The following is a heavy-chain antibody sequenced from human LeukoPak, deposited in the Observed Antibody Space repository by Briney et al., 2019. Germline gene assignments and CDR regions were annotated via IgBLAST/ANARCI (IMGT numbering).Heavy chain of an antibody. CDR1: GGSISSYY. Sequence: PSETLSLTCTVSGGSISSYYWSWIRQPPGKGLEWIGYIYYSGSTNYNPSLKSRVTISVDTSKNQFSLKLSSVTAADTAVYYCARQGTAMVKYYYGMDVWGQGTTVTVSS. CDR2: IYYSGST. CDR3: ARQGTAMVKYYYGMDV. D-gene: IGHD5-18*01. J-gene: IGHJ6*02. V-gene: IGHV4-59*08.